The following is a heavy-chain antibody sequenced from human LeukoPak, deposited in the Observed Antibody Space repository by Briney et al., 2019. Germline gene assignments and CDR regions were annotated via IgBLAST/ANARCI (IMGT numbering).Heavy chain of an antibody. Sequence: SETLSLTCAVSGYSISSGYYWGWIRQPPGKGLEWIGSIYHSGSTYYNPSLKSRVTISVDTSKNQLSLKLSSVTAADTAVYYCARFGVRGVKIDYWGQGTLVTVSS. CDR1: GYSISSGYY. CDR2: IYHSGST. D-gene: IGHD3-10*01. J-gene: IGHJ4*02. CDR3: ARFGVRGVKIDY. V-gene: IGHV4-38-2*01.